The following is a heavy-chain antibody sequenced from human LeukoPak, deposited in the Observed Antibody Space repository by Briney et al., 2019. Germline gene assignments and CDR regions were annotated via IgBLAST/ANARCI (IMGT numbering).Heavy chain of an antibody. CDR2: INHSGST. CDR3: ARHSYGDYVVYFDY. Sequence: SETLSLTCAVYGGSFSGYYWSWIRQPPGKGLEWIGEINHSGSTNYNPSLTSRVTISVDTSKNQFSLKLSSVTAADTAVYYCARHSYGDYVVYFDYWGQGTLVTVSS. CDR1: GGSFSGYY. V-gene: IGHV4-34*01. J-gene: IGHJ4*02. D-gene: IGHD4-17*01.